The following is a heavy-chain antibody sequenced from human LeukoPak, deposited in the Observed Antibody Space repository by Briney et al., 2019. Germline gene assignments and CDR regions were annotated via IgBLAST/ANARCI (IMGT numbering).Heavy chain of an antibody. CDR1: GDSISSAYY. CDR3: ARDTWKDYYYYMDV. CDR2: IFHSGST. V-gene: IGHV4-38-2*02. Sequence: PSETLSLTCTVSGDSISSAYYWGWIRQPPGKGLEWIGSIFHSGSTFYTPSLRSRVTISLDTSKNQFSLKLSSVTAADTAVYYCARDTWKDYYYYMDVWGKGTTVTVSS. D-gene: IGHD1-1*01. J-gene: IGHJ6*03.